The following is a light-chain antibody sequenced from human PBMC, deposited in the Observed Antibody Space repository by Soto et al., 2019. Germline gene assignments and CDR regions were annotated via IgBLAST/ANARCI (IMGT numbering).Light chain of an antibody. CDR3: SSYAGSSNV. CDR1: ISDVGGYNH. Sequence: QSALTQPPSASGSPGQSVTISCAGSISDVGGYNHVSWYQQHPGKAPKLLIYEVTKRPSGVPARFSGSKSGNTASLTVSGLQAEDEADYYCSSYAGSSNVFGTGTKVTVL. J-gene: IGLJ1*01. V-gene: IGLV2-8*01. CDR2: EVT.